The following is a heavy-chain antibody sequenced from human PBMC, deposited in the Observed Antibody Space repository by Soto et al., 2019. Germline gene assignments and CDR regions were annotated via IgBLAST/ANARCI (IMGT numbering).Heavy chain of an antibody. CDR3: ARESSDPDAFDI. V-gene: IGHV1-18*01. CDR2: ISAYNGNT. J-gene: IGHJ3*02. CDR1: GYTFTIYG. Sequence: ASVAVSCKASGYTFTIYGSIWVRRAPGQGLEWMGWISAYNGNTNYAQKLQGRVTMTTDTSTSTAYMELRSLRSDDTAVYYCARESSDPDAFDIWGQGTMVTVSS.